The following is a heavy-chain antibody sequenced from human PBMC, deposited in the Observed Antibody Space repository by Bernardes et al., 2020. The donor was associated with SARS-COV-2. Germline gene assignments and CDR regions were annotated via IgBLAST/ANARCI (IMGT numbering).Heavy chain of an antibody. CDR2: VGSDGHT. Sequence: GGSLRLSCAASGFSLSSHAMSWVRQAPGKGLEWVSGVGSDGHTHYTDSVRGRFSISRDNSKNILYLQMNSLRGEDTAVYFCARDLFWWSAADYWGQGTLVTVS. J-gene: IGHJ4*02. D-gene: IGHD3-16*01. V-gene: IGHV3-23*01. CDR1: GFSLSSHA. CDR3: ARDLFWWSAADY.